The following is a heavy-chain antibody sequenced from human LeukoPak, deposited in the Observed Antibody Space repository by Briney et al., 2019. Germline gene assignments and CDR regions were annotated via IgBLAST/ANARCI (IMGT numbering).Heavy chain of an antibody. CDR2: IGQDGGEK. D-gene: IGHD2-15*01. Sequence: GGSLRLSCAASGFTFSNYWMTWVRQAPGKGLEWVANIGQDGGEKYYVDSVKGRFTISRNNTKASLYLQMNSLGAEDTGLYYFARLRGGSYWGRGTLVTASS. J-gene: IGHJ4*02. CDR1: GFTFSNYW. CDR3: ARLRGGSY. V-gene: IGHV3-7*01.